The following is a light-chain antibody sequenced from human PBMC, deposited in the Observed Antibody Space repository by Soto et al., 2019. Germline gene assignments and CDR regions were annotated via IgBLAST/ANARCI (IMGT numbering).Light chain of an antibody. CDR1: QGISNY. CDR2: AAS. CDR3: PKYTILPA. Sequence: DIQMTQSPSSLSASVGDRVTITCRASQGISNYLAWYQQIPGKVPKLLIFAASTLQSGVPSRFSGSGSGTDFTLTISSLQPEDVATYYCPKYTILPAFGGRTKVDIK. V-gene: IGKV1-27*01. J-gene: IGKJ4*01.